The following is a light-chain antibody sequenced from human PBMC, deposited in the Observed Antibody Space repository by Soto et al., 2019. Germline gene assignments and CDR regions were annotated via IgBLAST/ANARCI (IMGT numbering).Light chain of an antibody. J-gene: IGLJ3*02. V-gene: IGLV1-47*01. CDR2: RNN. Sequence: QSVLTQPPSASGTPGQRVTISCSGGSSNIGSTYVYWYQQVPGTAPKLLIERNNQRPSGVPDRFSGSKSGTSASLAISGLRSEDEADYYCAAWDDSLSVVFGGGTKVTVL. CDR1: SSNIGSTY. CDR3: AAWDDSLSVV.